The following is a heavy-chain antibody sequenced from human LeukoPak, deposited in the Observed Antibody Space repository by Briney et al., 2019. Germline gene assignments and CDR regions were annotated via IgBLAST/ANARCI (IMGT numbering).Heavy chain of an antibody. Sequence: GGSLRLSCAASGFTFSSCWMSWVRQAPGKGLEWVANIKQDGSEKYYVDSVKGRFTISRDNAKNSLYLQMNSLRAEDTAVYYCARGSHYGMDVWGQGTTVTVSS. CDR2: IKQDGSEK. J-gene: IGHJ6*02. CDR1: GFTFSSCW. CDR3: ARGSHYGMDV. V-gene: IGHV3-7*05.